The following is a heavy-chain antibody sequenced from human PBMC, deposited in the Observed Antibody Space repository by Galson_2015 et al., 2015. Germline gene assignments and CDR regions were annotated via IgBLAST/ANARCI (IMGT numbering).Heavy chain of an antibody. CDR3: TTQAYGDYSDNYFDY. J-gene: IGHJ4*02. CDR1: GFTFSGSA. CDR2: IRSKANSYAT. V-gene: IGHV3-73*01. Sequence: SLRLSCAASGFTFSGSAMHWVRQASGKGLEWVGRIRSKANSYATAYAASVKGRFTISRDDSKNTAYLQMNSLKTEDTAVYYCTTQAYGDYSDNYFDYWGQGTLVTVSS. D-gene: IGHD4-17*01.